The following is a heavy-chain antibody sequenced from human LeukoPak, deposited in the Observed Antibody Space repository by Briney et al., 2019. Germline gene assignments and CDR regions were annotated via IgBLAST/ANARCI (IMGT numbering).Heavy chain of an antibody. J-gene: IGHJ4*02. V-gene: IGHV3-30*02. D-gene: IGHD3-10*01. CDR3: AKEHGSGSYFDY. Sequence: PGGSLRLSCAASGFIFSRYGMHWVRQAPGKGLEWVAFIQYDGSNKYYGNSVKGRFTISGDTSKNTLYLQMNSLRAEDTAVYYCAKEHGSGSYFDYWGQGTLVTVSS. CDR1: GFIFSRYG. CDR2: IQYDGSNK.